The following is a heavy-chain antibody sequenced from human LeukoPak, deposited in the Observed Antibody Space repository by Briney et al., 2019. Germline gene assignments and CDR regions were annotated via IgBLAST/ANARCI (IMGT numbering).Heavy chain of an antibody. CDR1: GGSVSSHTYY. CDR2: MHYIGSS. Sequence: SETLSLTCTVSGGSVSSHTYYWGWIRQPPGKGLEWIGSMHYIGSSYYNPSLKSRVTISVDTSKNQFSLKLSSVTAADTAVYYCARHALNYYGSGSYYNPRWYFDLWGRGTLVTVSS. CDR3: ARHALNYYGSGSYYNPRWYFDL. V-gene: IGHV4-39*07. J-gene: IGHJ2*01. D-gene: IGHD3-10*01.